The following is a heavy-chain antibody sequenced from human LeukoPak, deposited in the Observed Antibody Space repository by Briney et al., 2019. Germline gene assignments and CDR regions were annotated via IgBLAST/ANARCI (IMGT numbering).Heavy chain of an antibody. J-gene: IGHJ3*02. CDR3: ARAGPNVVIHLLGTTPLSAAFDI. CDR2: IIPILGIA. V-gene: IGHV1-69*02. CDR1: GGTFSSYT. Sequence: SVRVSCKASGGTFSSYTISWVRQAPGQGLEWMGRIIPILGIANYAQKFQGRVTITADKSTSTAYMELSSLRSEDTAVYYCARAGPNVVIHLLGTTPLSAAFDIWGQGTMVTVSS. D-gene: IGHD2-21*01.